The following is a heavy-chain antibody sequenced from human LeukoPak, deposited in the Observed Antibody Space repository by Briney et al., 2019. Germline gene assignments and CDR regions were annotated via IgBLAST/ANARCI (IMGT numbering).Heavy chain of an antibody. Sequence: GGSLRLSCTASGFTLSSYEMSWIRQAPGKGLEWVPSIDYSGGSTYYADSVKGRFTISRDNSKNTLYLQMNSLRAEDTAVYYCAKEGSLGYCSGGSCYRDYYYYMDVWGKGTTVTISS. CDR3: AKEGSLGYCSGGSCYRDYYYYMDV. D-gene: IGHD2-15*01. J-gene: IGHJ6*03. CDR2: IDYSGGST. V-gene: IGHV3-23*01. CDR1: GFTLSSYE.